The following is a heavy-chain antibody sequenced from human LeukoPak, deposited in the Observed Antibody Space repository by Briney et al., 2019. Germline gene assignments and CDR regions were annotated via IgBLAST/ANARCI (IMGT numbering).Heavy chain of an antibody. Sequence: ASVKVSCKASGYTFTSYGISWVRQAPGQGLEWMGWISAYNGITNYAQKLQGRVTMTTDTSTSTAYMELRSLRSDDTAVYYCARYCSSTSCYTVNYYGMDVWGQGTTVTVSS. D-gene: IGHD2-2*02. J-gene: IGHJ6*02. V-gene: IGHV1-18*01. CDR2: ISAYNGIT. CDR3: ARYCSSTSCYTVNYYGMDV. CDR1: GYTFTSYG.